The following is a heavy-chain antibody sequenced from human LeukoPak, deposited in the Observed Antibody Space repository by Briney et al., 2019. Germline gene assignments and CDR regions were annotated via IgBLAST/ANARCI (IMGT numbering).Heavy chain of an antibody. V-gene: IGHV1-2*02. Sequence: ASVKVSCKASRYTFTGYYMHWVRQAPGQGLEWMGWINPNSGGTNYAQKFQGRVTMTRDTSISTAYMELSRLRSDDTAAYYCTGVGATTGIGYWGQGTLVTVSS. D-gene: IGHD1-26*01. CDR1: RYTFTGYY. CDR2: INPNSGGT. CDR3: TGVGATTGIGY. J-gene: IGHJ4*02.